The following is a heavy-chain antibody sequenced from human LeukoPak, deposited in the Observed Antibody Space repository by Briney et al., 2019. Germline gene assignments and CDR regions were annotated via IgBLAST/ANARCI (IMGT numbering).Heavy chain of an antibody. D-gene: IGHD1-26*01. J-gene: IGHJ6*03. CDR1: GGTFSSYA. V-gene: IGHV1-69*05. CDR2: IIPIFGTA. Sequence: SVKVSCKASGGTFSSYAISWVRQAPGQGLEWMGGIIPIFGTANYAQKFQGRVTITTDESTSTAYMELSSLRSEDTSVYYCASVGTTSDYYYYMDVWGKGTTVTVSS. CDR3: ASVGTTSDYYYYMDV.